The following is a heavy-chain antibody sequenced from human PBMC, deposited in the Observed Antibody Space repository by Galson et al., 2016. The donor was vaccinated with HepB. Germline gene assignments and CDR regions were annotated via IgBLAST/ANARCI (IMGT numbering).Heavy chain of an antibody. J-gene: IGHJ3*02. CDR3: AKFQYNERVDAFDI. Sequence: SLRLSCAASGFTFSLYAMNWVRQAPGKGPEWVSYIHTTTGNIYYAYSVKGRFTISRDNAKNLLYLQMNSLRDEDTAVSYCAKFQYNERVDAFDILGQGTMVTGSS. CDR1: GFTFSLYA. V-gene: IGHV3-48*02. CDR2: IHTTTGNI. D-gene: IGHD1-26*01.